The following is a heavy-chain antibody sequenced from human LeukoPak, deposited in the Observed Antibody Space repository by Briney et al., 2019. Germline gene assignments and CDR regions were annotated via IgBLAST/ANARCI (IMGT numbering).Heavy chain of an antibody. J-gene: IGHJ4*02. CDR3: ARDQEGFDY. CDR1: GYTFTINY. CDR2: IYPRDGST. Sequence: ASVKVSCKASGYTFTINYIHWVRQAPGQGLEWMGMIYPRDGSTSYAQKFQGRVTVTRGTSTSTVHMELSGLRSEDTAVYYCARDQEGFDYWGQGTLVTVSS. V-gene: IGHV1-46*01.